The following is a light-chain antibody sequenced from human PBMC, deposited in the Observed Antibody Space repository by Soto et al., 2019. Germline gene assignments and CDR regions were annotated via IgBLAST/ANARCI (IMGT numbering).Light chain of an antibody. CDR3: SSYTSSSHYV. V-gene: IGLV2-14*01. Sequence: QSVLTQPASVSGSPGQSITISCTGTSSDVGGYNYVSWYQQHPGKAPKLMIYEVSNRPSGVSNRFSGSKSGNTASLTISGLQAEDEADYYCSSYTSSSHYVFGTGTKFTVL. CDR1: SSDVGGYNY. J-gene: IGLJ1*01. CDR2: EVS.